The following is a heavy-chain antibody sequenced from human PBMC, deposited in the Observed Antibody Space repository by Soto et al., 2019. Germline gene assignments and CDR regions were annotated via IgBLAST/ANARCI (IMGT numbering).Heavy chain of an antibody. J-gene: IGHJ4*02. CDR1: GGSFSGYY. CDR3: ARGRPYGPDDSSGPGFDY. D-gene: IGHD3-22*01. CDR2: INHSGST. Sequence: QVQLQQWGAGLLKPSETLSLTCAVYGGSFSGYYWSWIRQPPGKGLEWIGEINHSGSTNYNPSLKRRVTISVDTSKNQFSLKLSSVTAADTAVYYCARGRPYGPDDSSGPGFDYWGQGTLVTVSS. V-gene: IGHV4-34*01.